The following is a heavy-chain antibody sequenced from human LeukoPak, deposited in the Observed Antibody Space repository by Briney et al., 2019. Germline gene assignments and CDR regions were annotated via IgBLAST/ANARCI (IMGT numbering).Heavy chain of an antibody. CDR1: GFTVSSNY. D-gene: IGHD3-10*01. Sequence: GGSLRLSCAASGFTVSSNYMSWVRQAPGKGLEWVSVIYSGGSTYYADSVKGRFTISRDNSKNTLYLQMNSLRAEDTAVYYCAREPDYYGSGSYGDNYWGQGTLVTASS. V-gene: IGHV3-66*01. CDR3: AREPDYYGSGSYGDNY. J-gene: IGHJ4*02. CDR2: IYSGGST.